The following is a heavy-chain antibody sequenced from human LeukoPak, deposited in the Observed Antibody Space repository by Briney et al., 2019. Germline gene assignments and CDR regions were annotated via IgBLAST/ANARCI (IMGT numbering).Heavy chain of an antibody. V-gene: IGHV1-8*02. J-gene: IGHJ5*02. CDR3: ARGRTYYYDSSGYYTNWFDP. CDR1: GYTFTSYA. CDR2: MNPNRGNT. D-gene: IGHD3-22*01. Sequence: ASVKVSCKASGYTFTSYAMNWVRQAPGQGLEWMGWMNPNRGNTGYAQKFQGRVTMTRNTSISTAYMELSSLRSEDTAVYYCARGRTYYYDSSGYYTNWFDPWGQGTLVTVSS.